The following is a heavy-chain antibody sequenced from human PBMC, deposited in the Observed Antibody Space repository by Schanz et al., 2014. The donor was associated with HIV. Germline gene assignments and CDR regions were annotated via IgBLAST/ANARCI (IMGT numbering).Heavy chain of an antibody. CDR1: GFNFNSYG. Sequence: QVQLAESGGGVVRPGRSLRLSCVASGFNFNSYGMHWVRQAPGKGLEWVAVTSYDGTKKHYADSVKGRFTISRDNSKNTLYLQMKSLRPEDTAVYYCAKDRNHYDSRYRGKGNYYYYYGMDVWGQGTTVTVSS. CDR2: TSYDGTKK. V-gene: IGHV3-30*18. D-gene: IGHD3-22*01. CDR3: AKDRNHYDSRYRGKGNYYYYYGMDV. J-gene: IGHJ6*02.